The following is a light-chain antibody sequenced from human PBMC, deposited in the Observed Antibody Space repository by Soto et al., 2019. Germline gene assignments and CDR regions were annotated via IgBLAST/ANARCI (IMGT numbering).Light chain of an antibody. Sequence: DIQMTHSPSTLSASVVDRVSITFRASQSISTWLAWYQQKPGKAPKLLISKASSLQSGVPSRFTGSGSGTVFTLTISSLQPDDFATYYCKQYNSYWTFGQGTKVDI. CDR2: KAS. CDR3: KQYNSYWT. V-gene: IGKV1-5*03. CDR1: QSISTW. J-gene: IGKJ1*01.